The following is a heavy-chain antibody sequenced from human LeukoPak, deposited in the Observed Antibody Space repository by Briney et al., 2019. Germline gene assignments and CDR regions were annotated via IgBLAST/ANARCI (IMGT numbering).Heavy chain of an antibody. J-gene: IGHJ4*02. CDR2: ISWNSGYI. CDR3: AKAVRSSDYDPFDS. Sequence: PGGSLRLSCAASGFTFDDYAMHWVRQAPGKGLEWVSGISWNSGYIGYADSVRGRFTISRDNAKNSLYLQMNSLRAEDTALYYCAKAVRSSDYDPFDSWGQGALVTVSS. D-gene: IGHD5-12*01. CDR1: GFTFDDYA. V-gene: IGHV3-9*01.